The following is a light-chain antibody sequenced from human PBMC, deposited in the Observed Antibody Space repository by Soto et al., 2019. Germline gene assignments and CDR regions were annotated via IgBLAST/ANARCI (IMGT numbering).Light chain of an antibody. CDR3: CSYAGTYTWV. CDR1: SGDVGAYNY. V-gene: IGLV2-11*01. CDR2: DVT. J-gene: IGLJ3*02. Sequence: SALTQPRSVSGSPGQSATISCTGTSGDVGAYNYVSWYQQRPGEAPELMIYDVTERPSGVPDRFSGSKSGNTASLTISGLQAEDEADYYCCSYAGTYTWVFGGGTQLTVL.